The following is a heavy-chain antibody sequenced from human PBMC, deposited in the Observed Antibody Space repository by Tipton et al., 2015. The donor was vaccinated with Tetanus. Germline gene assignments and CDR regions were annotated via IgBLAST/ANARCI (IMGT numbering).Heavy chain of an antibody. D-gene: IGHD3-10*01. J-gene: IGHJ3*02. CDR2: INSGST. CDR3: ARDELFFSGGEDHAAFDI. Sequence: TLSLTCTVSGAPISSYYWSWIRQSPVKGLEWIGYINSGSTHYNPSLKSRVTISVDTSKNQFSLKLTSVTTADTAVYFCARDELFFSGGEDHAAFDIWGQGTLVTVSS. CDR1: GAPISSYY. V-gene: IGHV4-59*01.